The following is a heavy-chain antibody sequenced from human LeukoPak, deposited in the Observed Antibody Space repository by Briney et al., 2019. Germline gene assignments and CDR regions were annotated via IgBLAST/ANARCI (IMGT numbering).Heavy chain of an antibody. D-gene: IGHD6-19*01. CDR2: ISSSSSYI. CDR1: GFTFSSYS. Sequence: GGSLRLSCAASGFTFSSYSMNWVRQAPGKGLEWVSSISSSSSYIYYADSVKGRFTISRDNAKNSLYLQMNSLRAEDTAVYYCARGEFEQWQGKYYFDYWGQGTLVTVSS. CDR3: ARGEFEQWQGKYYFDY. J-gene: IGHJ4*02. V-gene: IGHV3-21*01.